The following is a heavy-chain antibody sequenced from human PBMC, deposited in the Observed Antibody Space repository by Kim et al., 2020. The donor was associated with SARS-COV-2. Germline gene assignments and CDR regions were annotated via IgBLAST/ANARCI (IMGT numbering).Heavy chain of an antibody. CDR1: GYSFTSYW. CDR2: IYPGDSDT. V-gene: IGHV5-51*01. CDR3: ARRGYCSSSSCFSLDY. Sequence: GESLKISCKGSGYSFTSYWIGWVRQMPGKGLEWMGIIYPGDSDTRYSPSFQGQVTISVDKSISTAYLQWSSLKASDTAMYYCARRGYCSSSSCFSLDYWGQGTLVTVSS. D-gene: IGHD2-2*03. J-gene: IGHJ4*02.